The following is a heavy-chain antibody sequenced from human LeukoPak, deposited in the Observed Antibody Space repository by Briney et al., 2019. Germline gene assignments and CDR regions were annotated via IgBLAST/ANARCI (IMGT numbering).Heavy chain of an antibody. CDR1: GGSFSGYY. CDR3: ARLWSTDCSGGSCPHQPNS. Sequence: PSETLSLTCAVYGGSFSGYYWSWIRQPPGKGLEWIGEINHSGSTNYNPSLTSQVTISVDTSKNQFSLKLRSVTAADTAMYYCARLWSTDCSGGSCPHQPNSWGQGTLVTVSS. V-gene: IGHV4-34*01. J-gene: IGHJ4*02. D-gene: IGHD2-15*01. CDR2: INHSGST.